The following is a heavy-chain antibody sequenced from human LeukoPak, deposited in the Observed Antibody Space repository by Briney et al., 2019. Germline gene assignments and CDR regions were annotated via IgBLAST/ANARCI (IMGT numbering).Heavy chain of an antibody. CDR3: ARGFGGPDY. CDR2: IRSSSSYI. Sequence: GSLRLSCAASGFTFSSYSMNWVRQAPGKGLEWVSSIRSSSSYIYYADSVKGRFTISRDNAKNSLYLQMNSLRAEDTAVYYCARGFGGPDYWGQGTLVTVSS. CDR1: GFTFSSYS. J-gene: IGHJ4*02. V-gene: IGHV3-21*01. D-gene: IGHD3-10*01.